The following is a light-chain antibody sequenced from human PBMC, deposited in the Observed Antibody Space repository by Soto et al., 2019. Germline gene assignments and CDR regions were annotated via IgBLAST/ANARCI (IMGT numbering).Light chain of an antibody. CDR2: GAS. V-gene: IGKV3-20*01. Sequence: EIVLTQSPATLSLSPGERAILSCRASQSVSSSYLAWYQQKPGQAPRLLIYGASSRATGIPDRFSGGGSGTDFTLTISRLEPEDFAVYYCQQFSSYPLTFGGGTKVDIK. CDR3: QQFSSYPLT. J-gene: IGKJ4*01. CDR1: QSVSSSY.